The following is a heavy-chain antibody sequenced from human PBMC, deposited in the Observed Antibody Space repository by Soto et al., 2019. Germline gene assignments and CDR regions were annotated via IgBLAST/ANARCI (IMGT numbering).Heavy chain of an antibody. D-gene: IGHD2-15*01. CDR1: GFTFSSDA. CDR3: AKDNLHGGNGWYFDL. V-gene: IGHV3-23*01. J-gene: IGHJ2*01. Sequence: EVQLLESGGGLVQPGGSLRLSCAASGFTFSSDAMSWVRQAPGKGLEWVSAISGSGGSTYYADSVKGRFTISRDNSKNTLYLQMNSLRAEDTAVYYCAKDNLHGGNGWYFDLWGRGTLVTVSS. CDR2: ISGSGGST.